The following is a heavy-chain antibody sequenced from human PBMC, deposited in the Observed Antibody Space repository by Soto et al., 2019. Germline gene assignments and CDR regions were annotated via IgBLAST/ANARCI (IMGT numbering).Heavy chain of an antibody. CDR2: ISWNSVSI. CDR1: GFTFEDYA. J-gene: IGHJ4*02. CDR3: AKIPYGSGTYYLDY. D-gene: IGHD3-10*01. V-gene: IGHV3-9*01. Sequence: GGSLRLSCTASGFTFEDYAMHWVRQAPGKGLEWVAGISWNSVSIDYANSVKGRFTISRDNAKNSLYLQMSSLRAEDTALYYCAKIPYGSGTYYLDYWGQGTLVTVSS.